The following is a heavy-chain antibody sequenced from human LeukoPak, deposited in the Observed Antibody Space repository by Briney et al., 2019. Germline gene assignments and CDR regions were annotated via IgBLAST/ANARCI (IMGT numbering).Heavy chain of an antibody. CDR1: GGSFSDYF. J-gene: IGHJ6*02. CDR2: VNHSGRT. CDR3: ARDVVVVPVAIHYGMDV. V-gene: IGHV4-34*01. Sequence: SETLSLTCAVYGGSFSDYFWSWIRQPQGKGLEWIGEVNHSGRTYYNPSLKSRVTISVDTSKSEFSLKLSSVTAADTAVYYCARDVVVVPVAIHYGMDVWGQGTTVTVSS. D-gene: IGHD2-2*01.